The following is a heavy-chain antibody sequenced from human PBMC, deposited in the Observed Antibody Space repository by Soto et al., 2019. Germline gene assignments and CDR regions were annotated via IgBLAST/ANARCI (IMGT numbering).Heavy chain of an antibody. CDR1: GFTVSSTY. J-gene: IGHJ4*02. V-gene: IGHV3-66*01. CDR2: IYSAGTT. Sequence: EVQLVESGGDLVQPGGSLRLSCAASGFTVSSTYMTWVRQAPGKGLEWVSVIYSAGTTYYADSVKGRFTISRDNSKNTLYLQMNSLRAEDTAVYYCGRNYYIDYWGQGTLVTVSS. CDR3: GRNYYIDY.